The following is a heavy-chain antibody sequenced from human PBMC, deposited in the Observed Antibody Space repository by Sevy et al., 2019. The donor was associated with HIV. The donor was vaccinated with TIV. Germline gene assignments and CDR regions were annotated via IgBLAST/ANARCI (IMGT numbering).Heavy chain of an antibody. CDR2: ISYDGSNK. J-gene: IGHJ5*02. CDR1: GFTFSSYG. D-gene: IGHD1-26*01. CDR3: AKVLGSTTMPAHEMAWYEPSVANWFDP. V-gene: IGHV3-30*18. Sequence: GGSLRLSCAASGFTFSSYGMHWVRQAPGKGLEWVAVISYDGSNKYYADSVKGRFTISRDNSKNTLYLQMNSLRAEDTAVSYYAKVLGSTTMPAHEMAWYEPSVANWFDPWGQGTLVTVSS.